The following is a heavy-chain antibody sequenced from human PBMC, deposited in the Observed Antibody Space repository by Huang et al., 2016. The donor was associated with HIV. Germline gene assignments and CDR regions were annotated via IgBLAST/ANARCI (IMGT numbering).Heavy chain of an antibody. CDR3: AKGGSAAAVLDF. D-gene: IGHD6-13*01. CDR1: GFTFSRYG. Sequence: QVQLVESGGGVVQPGRSLRISCAASGFTFSRYGMHWVRQAPGKGLECVAVISYDGKTKYYADSVKGRFSISRDNSKTTVYLQLNSLRVEDTAVYYCAKGGSAAAVLDFWGQGTLVTVSS. J-gene: IGHJ4*02. V-gene: IGHV3-30*18. CDR2: ISYDGKTK.